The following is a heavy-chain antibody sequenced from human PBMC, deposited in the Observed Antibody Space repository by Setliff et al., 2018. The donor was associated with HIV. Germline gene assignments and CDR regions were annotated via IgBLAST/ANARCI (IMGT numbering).Heavy chain of an antibody. D-gene: IGHD5-12*01. CDR3: ARVVPREVAPGGFDI. J-gene: IGHJ3*02. V-gene: IGHV4-38-2*01. CDR1: GYSVSSGYY. CDR2: AYYSGST. Sequence: PSETLSLTCAVSGYSVSSGYYWGWIRQPPGKGQEWIASAYYSGSTYYAPSLKSRVTISVDTSKNQFSLKLTSVTAADTAVYFCARVVPREVAPGGFDIWGQGTMVTVSS.